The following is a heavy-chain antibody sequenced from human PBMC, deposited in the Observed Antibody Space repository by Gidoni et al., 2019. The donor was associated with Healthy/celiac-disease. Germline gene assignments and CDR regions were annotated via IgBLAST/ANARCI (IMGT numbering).Heavy chain of an antibody. V-gene: IGHV5-51*01. CDR2: IYPGDSDT. CDR3: ARDTMVRELGYGMDV. J-gene: IGHJ6*01. CDR1: GYSFPSYW. Sequence: EVQLVQSGAEVKKPGESLKISCKGSGYSFPSYWLGWVRQMPGKGLEWMGIIYPGDSDTRYSPSFQGQVTISADKSISTAYLQWSSLKAPDTAMYYCARDTMVRELGYGMDVWGQGTTVTVSS. D-gene: IGHD3-10*01.